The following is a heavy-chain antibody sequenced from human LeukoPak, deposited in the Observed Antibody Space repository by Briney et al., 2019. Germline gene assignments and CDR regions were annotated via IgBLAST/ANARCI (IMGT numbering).Heavy chain of an antibody. CDR3: ARAAIAAAEIDY. V-gene: IGHV4-39*07. J-gene: IGHJ4*02. Sequence: PSETLSLTCTVSGGSISSSIYYWGWIRQPPGKGLEWIGSTYYSGSTYYNPSLKSRVTISVDTSKNQFSLKLSSVTAADTAVYYCARAAIAAAEIDYWGQGTLVTVSS. D-gene: IGHD6-25*01. CDR2: TYYSGST. CDR1: GGSISSSIYY.